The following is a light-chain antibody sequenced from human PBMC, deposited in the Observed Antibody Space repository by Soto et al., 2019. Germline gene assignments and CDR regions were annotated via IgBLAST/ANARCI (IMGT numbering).Light chain of an antibody. CDR2: GAS. Sequence: EVVLTQSPGTLSLSAGARATLSCRASQSVNDNRLAWYQQKGGQAPRLLIYGASTRATGVPERFSGSGFGTAYSLIINRLEPEDFALYYSQLYGGPPPRATFGPGTTVEI. J-gene: IGKJ3*01. CDR1: QSVNDNR. V-gene: IGKV3-20*01. CDR3: QLYGGPPPRAT.